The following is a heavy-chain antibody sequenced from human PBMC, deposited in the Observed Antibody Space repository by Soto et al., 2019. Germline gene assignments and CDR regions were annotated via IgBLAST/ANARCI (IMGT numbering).Heavy chain of an antibody. D-gene: IGHD3-22*01. CDR2: IYSSGST. J-gene: IGHJ6*02. V-gene: IGHV4-59*01. Sequence: SETLSLTCTVSGGSINSYYWSWIRQPPGKGLEWTGHIYSSGSTNYNPSLKTRVTMSLDTSKNQFSLKLNSVSAADTAVYYCARHRVDYDSSGYYYYDYGMGFWGQGTTVNVSS. CDR1: GGSINSYY. CDR3: ARHRVDYDSSGYYYYDYGMGF.